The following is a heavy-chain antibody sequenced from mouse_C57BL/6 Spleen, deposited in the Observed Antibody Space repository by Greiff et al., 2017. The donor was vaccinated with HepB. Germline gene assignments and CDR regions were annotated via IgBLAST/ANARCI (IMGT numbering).Heavy chain of an antibody. CDR1: GYTFTDYY. V-gene: IGHV1-26*01. J-gene: IGHJ2*01. CDR2: INPNNGGT. Sequence: VQLQQSGPELVKPGASVKISCKASGYTFTDYYMNWVKQSHGKSLEWIGDINPNNGGTSYNQKFKGKATLTVDKSSSTAYMELRSLTSEDSAVYYCATWLPPHWGQGTTLTVSS. D-gene: IGHD2-2*01. CDR3: ATWLPPH.